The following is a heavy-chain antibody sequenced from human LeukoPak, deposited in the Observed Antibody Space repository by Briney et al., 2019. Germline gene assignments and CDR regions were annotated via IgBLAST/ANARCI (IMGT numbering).Heavy chain of an antibody. CDR1: GFTFSNYN. D-gene: IGHD2/OR15-2a*01. Sequence: QSGGSLRLSCAASGFTFSNYNMNWVRQAPGKGLEWVSYISSTSSTIYYADSVKGRLTISRDNAKNSLYLQMNSLGAEDTAMYYCARDQSDSSTTYAGIDYWGQGTLVTVSS. V-gene: IGHV3-48*01. J-gene: IGHJ4*02. CDR2: ISSTSSTI. CDR3: ARDQSDSSTTYAGIDY.